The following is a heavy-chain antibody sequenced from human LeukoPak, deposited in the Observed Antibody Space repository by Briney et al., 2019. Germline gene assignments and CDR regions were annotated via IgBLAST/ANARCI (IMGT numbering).Heavy chain of an antibody. V-gene: IGHV1-18*01. D-gene: IGHD6-13*01. CDR2: ISAYNGNT. J-gene: IGHJ6*03. Sequence: ASVKVSCKASGYSFTNYGISWVRQAPGQGLEWMGWISAYNGNTNYAQKLQGRVTMTTDTSTSTVYMELSSLRSEDTAVYYCARGGIAAAGPYYYYYYMDVWGKGTTVTVSS. CDR1: GYSFTNYG. CDR3: ARGGIAAAGPYYYYYYMDV.